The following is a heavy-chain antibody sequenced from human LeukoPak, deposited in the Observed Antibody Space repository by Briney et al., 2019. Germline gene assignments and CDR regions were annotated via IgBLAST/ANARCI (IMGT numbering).Heavy chain of an antibody. CDR1: GYSISSGYF. V-gene: IGHV4-38-2*02. CDR3: ARIYSSSWFLNWFDP. D-gene: IGHD6-13*01. Sequence: SETLSLTCTVSGYSISSGYFWGWIRPPPGKGLECIGTIYHSGSTYYNPSLKSRVTISVDTSKNQFSLKLNSVTAADTAVYYCARIYSSSWFLNWFDPWGQGTLVTVSS. CDR2: IYHSGST. J-gene: IGHJ5*02.